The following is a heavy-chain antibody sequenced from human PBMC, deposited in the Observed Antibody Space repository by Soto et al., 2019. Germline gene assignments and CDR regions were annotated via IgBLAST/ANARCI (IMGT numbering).Heavy chain of an antibody. CDR2: IYYSGST. D-gene: IGHD2-2*01. V-gene: IGHV4-39*01. CDR3: ARHPRREYCSSTSCLGYGMDV. CDR1: GGSIRSSSYY. J-gene: IGHJ6*02. Sequence: QLQLQESGPGLVKPSETLSLTCTVSGGSIRSSSYYWGWIRQPPGKGLEWIGSIYYSGSTYYNPSLKSRVTISVDTSKNQFSLKLSSVTAADTAVYYCARHPRREYCSSTSCLGYGMDVWGQGTTVTVSS.